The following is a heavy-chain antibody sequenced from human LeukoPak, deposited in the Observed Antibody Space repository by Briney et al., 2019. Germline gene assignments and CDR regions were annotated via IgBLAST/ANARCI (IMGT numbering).Heavy chain of an antibody. D-gene: IGHD4-23*01. CDR3: GGPDDSPGDEYGGNRVGYALDI. CDR2: INPNSGGT. J-gene: IGHJ3*02. Sequence: ASVKVSCKASGYTFTGYYMHWVRQAPGQGLEWMGWINPNSGGTNYAQKFQGRVTMTRDTSISTAYMELSRLRSDDTAVYYCGGPDDSPGDEYGGNRVGYALDIWGQGTMVTVSS. CDR1: GYTFTGYY. V-gene: IGHV1-2*02.